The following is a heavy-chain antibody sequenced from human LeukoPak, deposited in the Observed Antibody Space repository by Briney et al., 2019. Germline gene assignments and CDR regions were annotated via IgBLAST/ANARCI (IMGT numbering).Heavy chain of an antibody. CDR1: GYTFTNYY. J-gene: IGHJ5*02. V-gene: IGHV1-46*01. CDR3: ARGAYYGSGSYRNWFDP. CDR2: INPSGGST. D-gene: IGHD3-10*01. Sequence: ASVTVSYKASGYTFTNYYMHWVRQAPGQGLEWMGIINPSGGSTSYAQKFQGRVTMTRDMSTSTVYMELSSLRSEDTAVYYCARGAYYGSGSYRNWFDPWGQGTLVTVSS.